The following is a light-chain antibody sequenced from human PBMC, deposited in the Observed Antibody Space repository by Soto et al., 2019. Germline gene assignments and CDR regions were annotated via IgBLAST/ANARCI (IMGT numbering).Light chain of an antibody. Sequence: QSVLTQPPSASRTPGQRVTIPCSGSSSDIGSNSVNWYQQLPGAAPRLLIYANDHRPSGVPDRFSASKSGTSASLAISGVRSEDEAFYYCATWSDSLKGWVFGGGTRSPS. CDR1: SSDIGSNS. V-gene: IGLV1-44*01. CDR2: AND. CDR3: ATWSDSLKGWV. J-gene: IGLJ3*02.